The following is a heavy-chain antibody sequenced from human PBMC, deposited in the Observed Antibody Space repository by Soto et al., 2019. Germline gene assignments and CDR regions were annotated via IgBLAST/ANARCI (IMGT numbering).Heavy chain of an antibody. Sequence: QVQLVESGGGVVQPGRSLRLSCAASGFTFSSYGMHWVRQAPGKGLEWVAVISSDGSNKYYADSVKGRFTISRDNSKNTLYLQMNSLRAEDTAVYYCANSHVVVPAVLNSFDYWGQGTLVTVSS. CDR2: ISSDGSNK. CDR3: ANSHVVVPAVLNSFDY. CDR1: GFTFSSYG. D-gene: IGHD2-2*01. J-gene: IGHJ4*02. V-gene: IGHV3-30*18.